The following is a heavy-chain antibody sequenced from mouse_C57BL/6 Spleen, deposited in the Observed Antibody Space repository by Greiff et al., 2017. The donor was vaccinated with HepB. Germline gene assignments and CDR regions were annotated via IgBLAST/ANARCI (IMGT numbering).Heavy chain of an antibody. J-gene: IGHJ2*01. Sequence: EVKLVESGGGLVKPGGSLKLSCAASGFTFSDYGMHWVRQAPEKGLEWVAYISSGSSTIYYADTVKGRFTISRDNAKNTLFLQMTSLRSEDTAMYYCARSITTVVAHFVYWGQGTTLTVSS. CDR3: ARSITTVVAHFVY. D-gene: IGHD1-1*01. CDR1: GFTFSDYG. V-gene: IGHV5-17*01. CDR2: ISSGSSTI.